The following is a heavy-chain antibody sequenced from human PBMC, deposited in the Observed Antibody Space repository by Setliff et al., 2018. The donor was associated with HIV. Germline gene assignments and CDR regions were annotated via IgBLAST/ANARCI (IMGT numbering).Heavy chain of an antibody. J-gene: IGHJ4*02. CDR2: IHYTGST. CDR1: GGSITSTTYY. D-gene: IGHD2-21*02. Sequence: SETLSLTCTVSGGSITSTTYYWGWIRQPPGKGLEWIGTIHYTGSTYHNPSLKSRVTISVEASKNQISLKLTAVTAADSAVYYCAREGDGIDFWGQGTLVTV. V-gene: IGHV4-39*02. CDR3: AREGDGIDF.